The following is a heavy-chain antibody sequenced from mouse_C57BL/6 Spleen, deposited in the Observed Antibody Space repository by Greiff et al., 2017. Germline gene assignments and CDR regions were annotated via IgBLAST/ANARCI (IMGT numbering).Heavy chain of an antibody. V-gene: IGHV1-64*01. CDR3: ARDESLYYYGSSYYCDY. CDR1: GYTFTSYW. Sequence: QVQLQQPGAELVKPGASVKLSCKASGYTFTSYWMHWVKQRPGQGLEWIGMIHPNSGSTNYNEKFKSKATLTVDKSSSTAYMQLSSLTSEDSAVYYCARDESLYYYGSSYYCDYWGQGTTLTVSS. CDR2: IHPNSGST. J-gene: IGHJ2*01. D-gene: IGHD1-1*01.